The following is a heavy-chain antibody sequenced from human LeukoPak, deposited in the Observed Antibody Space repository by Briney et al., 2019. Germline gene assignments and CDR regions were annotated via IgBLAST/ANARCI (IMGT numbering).Heavy chain of an antibody. Sequence: GGSLRLSCAASGFTFSSYAMNWVRQAPGKGLEWVAVISYDGSNKYYADSVKGRFTISRDNSKNTLYLQMNSLRAEDTAVYYCARDRSYSGSIDYWGQGTLVTVSS. J-gene: IGHJ4*02. V-gene: IGHV3-30-3*01. CDR2: ISYDGSNK. D-gene: IGHD3-10*01. CDR3: ARDRSYSGSIDY. CDR1: GFTFSSYA.